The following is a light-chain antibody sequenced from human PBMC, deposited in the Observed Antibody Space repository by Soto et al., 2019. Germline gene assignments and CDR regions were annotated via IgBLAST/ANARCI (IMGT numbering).Light chain of an antibody. Sequence: QSALAQPASVSGSPGHWITISCTGSFSDIAVFNYVSWYQQYPGRAPKLLIYQVTSRASGVSHRFSGSKSGNTASLTISGLQPEDEAEYYCNSYSSTNFYVFGTGTKVTVL. CDR1: FSDIAVFNY. CDR3: NSYSSTNFYV. V-gene: IGLV2-14*01. J-gene: IGLJ1*01. CDR2: QVT.